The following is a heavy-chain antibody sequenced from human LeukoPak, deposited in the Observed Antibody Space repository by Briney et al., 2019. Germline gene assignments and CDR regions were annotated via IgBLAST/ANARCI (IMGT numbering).Heavy chain of an antibody. V-gene: IGHV3-11*04. Sequence: GGSLRLSCAASGFTFSDYYMSWIRQAPGKGLEWLSYISGSASSIYYADSVKGRFTISRDNSKNTLYLQMNSLRAEDTAVYYCAKGGFHYDYCFDYWGQGTLVTVSS. CDR2: ISGSASSI. CDR1: GFTFSDYY. D-gene: IGHD3-16*01. J-gene: IGHJ4*02. CDR3: AKGGFHYDYCFDY.